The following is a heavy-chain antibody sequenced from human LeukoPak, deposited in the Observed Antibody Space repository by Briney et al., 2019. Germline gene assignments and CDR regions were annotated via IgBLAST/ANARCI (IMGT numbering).Heavy chain of an antibody. D-gene: IGHD4-23*01. J-gene: IGHJ4*02. Sequence: GGSLRLSCAASGFTFSSYGTYWVRQAPGKGLEWVAVIPYDGSNKYYADSVKGRFTISRENSKNRLYLQMNSLRAEDTAVYYCARAEGYGGELDSWGQGTLVTVSS. CDR3: ARAEGYGGELDS. CDR1: GFTFSSYG. CDR2: IPYDGSNK. V-gene: IGHV3-30*19.